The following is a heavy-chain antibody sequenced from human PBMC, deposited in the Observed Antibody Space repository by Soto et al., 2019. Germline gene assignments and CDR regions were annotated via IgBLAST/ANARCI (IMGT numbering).Heavy chain of an antibody. V-gene: IGHV1-3*01. D-gene: IGHD6-19*01. CDR2: INAGNGNT. Sequence: QVQLVQSGAEVKKPGASVKVSCKASGYTFTSYAMHWVRQAPGQRLEGMGWINAGNGNTKYSQKFQGRVPITRDTSASTAYVELSILRSEDTAVYYCVQAWVYSGGWGYNWFVPWGKGTMVSVS. J-gene: IGHJ5*02. CDR1: GYTFTSYA. CDR3: VQAWVYSGGWGYNWFVP.